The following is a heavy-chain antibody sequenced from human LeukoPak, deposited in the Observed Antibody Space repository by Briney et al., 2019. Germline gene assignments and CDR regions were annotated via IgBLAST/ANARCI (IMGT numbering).Heavy chain of an antibody. CDR2: IIPIFGTA. J-gene: IGHJ5*02. V-gene: IGHV1-69*05. CDR1: GGTFSSYA. CDR3: ARDRSSGSVGFDP. D-gene: IGHD6-19*01. Sequence: SVKVSCKASGGTFSSYAISWVRQAPGQGLEWMGGIIPIFGTANYAQKFQGRVTITTDESTSTAYMELSSLRSEDTAVYYCARDRSSGSVGFDPWGRGTLVTVSS.